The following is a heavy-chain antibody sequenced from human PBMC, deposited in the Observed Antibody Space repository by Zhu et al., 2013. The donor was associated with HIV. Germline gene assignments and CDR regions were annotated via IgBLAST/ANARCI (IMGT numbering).Heavy chain of an antibody. CDR1: GYTFTGYY. CDR3: ARDPYYYDSSGYLGRFDP. V-gene: IGHV1-69*06. Sequence: QVQLVQSGAEVKKPGASVKVSCKASGYTFTGYYIHWVRQAPGQGLEWMGGIIPIFGTANYAQKFQGRVTITADKSTSTAYMELSSLRSEDTAVYYCARDPYYYDSSGYLGRFDPWGQGTLVTVSS. CDR2: IIPIFGTA. J-gene: IGHJ5*02. D-gene: IGHD3-22*01.